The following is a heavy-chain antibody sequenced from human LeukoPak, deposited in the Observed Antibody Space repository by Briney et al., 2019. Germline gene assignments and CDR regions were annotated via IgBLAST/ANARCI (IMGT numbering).Heavy chain of an antibody. V-gene: IGHV4-39*01. CDR1: GGSISSSSYY. CDR2: VYYSGNV. J-gene: IGHJ4*02. Sequence: SETLSLTCTVSGGSISSSSYYWAWTRQPPGKGLEWIGRVYYSGNVYSNPSLKSRVSIFIDTSKNQFSLSLNSVTAADTAIYYCARIYDIALDYWGQGTLVTVSS. D-gene: IGHD3-9*01. CDR3: ARIYDIALDY.